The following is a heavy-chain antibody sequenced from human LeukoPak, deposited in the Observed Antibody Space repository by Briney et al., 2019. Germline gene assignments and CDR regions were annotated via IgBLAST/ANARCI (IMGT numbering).Heavy chain of an antibody. CDR3: ANAIENDGFDI. V-gene: IGHV3-30*18. CDR1: GFTFSSYG. CDR2: ISYDGSNK. D-gene: IGHD5-24*01. J-gene: IGHJ3*02. Sequence: TGGSLRLSCAASGFTFSSYGMHWVRQAPGKGLEWVSVISYDGSNKYFADSVKGRFTISRDNSKYTLYLQMNSLRAGDTAVYYCANAIENDGFDIWGQGTMVTVSS.